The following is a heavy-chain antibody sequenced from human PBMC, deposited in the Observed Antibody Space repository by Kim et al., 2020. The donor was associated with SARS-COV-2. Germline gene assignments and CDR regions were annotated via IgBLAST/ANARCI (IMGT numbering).Heavy chain of an antibody. D-gene: IGHD5-12*01. CDR3: ARDPGEVNSGYGTNWFDP. V-gene: IGHV4-59*01. J-gene: IGHJ5*02. Sequence: KRRVTISVDTSKNQFSLKLSSVTAADTAVYYCARDPGEVNSGYGTNWFDPWGQGTLVTVSS.